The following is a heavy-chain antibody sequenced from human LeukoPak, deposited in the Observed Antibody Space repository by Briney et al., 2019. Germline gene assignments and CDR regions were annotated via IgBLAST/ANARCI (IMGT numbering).Heavy chain of an antibody. D-gene: IGHD6-13*01. CDR3: ARHSGHSSTNDAFDI. Sequence: SETLSLTCAVYGGSFSGYYWSWIRQPPGKGLDWIGYMYSGGTTNYSPSLKSRVTISEDMSKNQFSLKLTSVTAADTAVYYCARHSGHSSTNDAFDIWGQGTMVIVSS. CDR2: MYSGGTT. CDR1: GGSFSGYY. J-gene: IGHJ3*02. V-gene: IGHV4-59*01.